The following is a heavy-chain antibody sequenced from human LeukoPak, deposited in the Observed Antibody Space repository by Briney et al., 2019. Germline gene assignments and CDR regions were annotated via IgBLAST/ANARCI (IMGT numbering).Heavy chain of an antibody. CDR2: IYSSGSA. CDR1: GGSLSSYY. Sequence: SETLSLTCTVSGGSLSSYYWSWIRQPPGKGLEWIGYIYSSGSANYNPSLKSRVTISVDTSKNQFSLKLSSVTAADTAVYYCARPLITAAALFDYWGQGTLVTVSA. CDR3: ARPLITAAALFDY. V-gene: IGHV4-59*01. J-gene: IGHJ4*02. D-gene: IGHD6-13*01.